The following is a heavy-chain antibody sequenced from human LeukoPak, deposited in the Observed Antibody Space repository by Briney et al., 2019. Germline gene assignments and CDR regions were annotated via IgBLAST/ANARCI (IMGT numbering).Heavy chain of an antibody. Sequence: PSETLSLTCTVSGVSISSYYWSWIRQPPGKGLEWFGYMYYSGNSKYNPSLKSRVTISADTSKNEFSLKLSSVTAADTAVYYCARVPNALGSYYPDYWGQGTLVTVSS. V-gene: IGHV4-59*01. D-gene: IGHD3-10*01. CDR2: MYYSGNS. CDR3: ARVPNALGSYYPDY. CDR1: GVSISSYY. J-gene: IGHJ4*02.